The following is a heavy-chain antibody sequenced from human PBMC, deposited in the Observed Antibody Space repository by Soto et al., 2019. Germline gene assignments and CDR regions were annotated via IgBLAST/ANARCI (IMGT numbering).Heavy chain of an antibody. J-gene: IGHJ6*02. CDR1: GYTFTGYY. CDR2: INPNSGGT. CDR3: ARGGFTAMVQGGFGMDV. Sequence: QVQLVQSGAEVKKPGASVKVSCKASGYTFTGYYMHWVRQAPGQGLEWMGWINPNSGGTNYAQKCKGRVTMTRDTSISTAYMELSRLRSDDTAVYYCARGGFTAMVQGGFGMDVWGQGTTVTVSS. D-gene: IGHD5-18*01. V-gene: IGHV1-2*02.